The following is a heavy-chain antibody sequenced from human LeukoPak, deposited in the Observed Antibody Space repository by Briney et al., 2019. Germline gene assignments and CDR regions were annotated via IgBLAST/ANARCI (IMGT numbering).Heavy chain of an antibody. CDR1: GGSISSGDYY. CDR3: ARGIAAAAPADYFDY. CDR2: IYYSGST. D-gene: IGHD6-13*01. J-gene: IGHJ4*02. V-gene: IGHV4-30-4*01. Sequence: PSETLSLTCTVSGGSISSGDYYWSWIRQPPGKGLEWLGYIYYSGSTYYNPSLKSRVTISVDTSKNQFSLKLSSVTAADTAVYYCARGIAAAAPADYFDYWGQGTLVTVSS.